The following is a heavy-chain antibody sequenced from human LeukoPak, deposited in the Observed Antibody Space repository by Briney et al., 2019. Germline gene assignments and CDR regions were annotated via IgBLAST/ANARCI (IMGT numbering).Heavy chain of an antibody. V-gene: IGHV1-2*02. CDR3: ARSPVRVPAAIYYFDY. CDR2: INPNSGGT. J-gene: IGHJ4*02. D-gene: IGHD2-2*01. CDR1: EYTFTGYY. Sequence: ASVKVSCKASEYTFTGYYMHWVRQAPGQGLEWMGWINPNSGGTNYAQKFQGRVTMTRDTSISTAYMELSRLRSDDTAVYYCARSPVRVPAAIYYFDYWGQGTLVTVSS.